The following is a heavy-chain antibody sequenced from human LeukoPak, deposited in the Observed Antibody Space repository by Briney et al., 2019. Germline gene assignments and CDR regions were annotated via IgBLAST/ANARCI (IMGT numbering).Heavy chain of an antibody. J-gene: IGHJ3*01. V-gene: IGHV1-18*01. Sequence: GASVKVSCKTSGYTFANYDIYWVRQAPGQGLECMGWISGYTGDTKYAQNVQGRFTVTTDTSTSTVYMELRSLTKDDTAVYYCARAGYCGDGGCRGGSAFDVWGQGTMVTVSS. CDR3: ARAGYCGDGGCRGGSAFDV. CDR1: GYTFANYD. D-gene: IGHD2-15*01. CDR2: ISGYTGDT.